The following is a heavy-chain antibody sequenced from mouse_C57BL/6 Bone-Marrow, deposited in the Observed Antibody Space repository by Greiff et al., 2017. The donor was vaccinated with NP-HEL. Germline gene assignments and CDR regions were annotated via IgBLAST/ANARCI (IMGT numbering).Heavy chain of an antibody. CDR2: IDPNSGGT. CDR3: ARWYYGSSSSRYFDV. CDR1: GYTFTSYW. D-gene: IGHD1-1*01. J-gene: IGHJ1*03. Sequence: QVQLQQSGAELAKPGASVKLSCKASGYTFTSYWMHWVKQRPGRGLEWIGRIDPNSGGTKYNGKFKGKATLTADKSSSTAYMQLSSLTSEDSAVYFCARWYYGSSSSRYFDVWGTGTTVTVSS. V-gene: IGHV1-62-3*01.